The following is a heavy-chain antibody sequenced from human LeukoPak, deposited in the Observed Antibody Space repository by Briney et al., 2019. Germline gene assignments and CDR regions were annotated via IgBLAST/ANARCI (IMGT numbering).Heavy chain of an antibody. D-gene: IGHD3-22*01. V-gene: IGHV1-46*01. CDR3: ARDRYYYDSSGYIRGISFDY. CDR2: INPSGGST. CDR1: GYTFTGHY. J-gene: IGHJ4*02. Sequence: ASVTVSCKASGYTFTGHYMHWVRQAPGQGLEWIGIINPSGGSTSYAQKFQGRVTMTRDTSTSTVYMELSSLRPEDTAVYYCARDRYYYDSSGYIRGISFDYWGQGTLVTVSS.